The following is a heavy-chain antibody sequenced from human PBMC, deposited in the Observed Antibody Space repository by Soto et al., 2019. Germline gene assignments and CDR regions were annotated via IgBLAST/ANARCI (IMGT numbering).Heavy chain of an antibody. CDR3: AREMHVGDGWGDIDY. CDR1: GFTFSRCW. D-gene: IGHD2-21*01. V-gene: IGHV3-7*03. CDR2: IKEDGSVK. Sequence: EVHLVESGGGLVQPGESLTLSCVASGFTFSRCWMSWARQTPGKGLEWVANIKEDGSVKFYVDSVKGRFTISRDNAKNSLYLHMNRLRAEDTAVYHCAREMHVGDGWGDIDYWGQGTLVTVSS. J-gene: IGHJ4*02.